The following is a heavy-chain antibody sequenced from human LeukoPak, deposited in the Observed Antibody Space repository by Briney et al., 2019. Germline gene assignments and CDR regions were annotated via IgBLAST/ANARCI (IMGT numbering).Heavy chain of an antibody. J-gene: IGHJ4*02. V-gene: IGHV3-30*18. CDR2: ISYDGSNK. D-gene: IGHD2-8*01. Sequence: PGRSLRLSCAASGFTFSSYGMHWVRQAPGKGLEWVALISYDGSNKYYADSVKGRFSISRDNSKNTLYLQMNSLRAEDTAVYYCAKDGHCSNGACYGYFDYWGQGTLVTVSS. CDR3: AKDGHCSNGACYGYFDY. CDR1: GFTFSSYG.